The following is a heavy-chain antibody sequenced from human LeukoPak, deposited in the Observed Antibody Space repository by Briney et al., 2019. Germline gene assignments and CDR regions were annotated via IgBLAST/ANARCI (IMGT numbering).Heavy chain of an antibody. Sequence: PSETLSLTXTVSGGSISSGSYYWSWIRQPAGKGLEWIGRIYTSGSTNYNPSLKSRVTISVDTSKNQFSLKLSSVTAADTAVYYCARDQAHYYGSFSYYYYMDVWGKGTTVTVSS. CDR2: IYTSGST. CDR3: ARDQAHYYGSFSYYYYMDV. V-gene: IGHV4-61*02. D-gene: IGHD3-10*01. CDR1: GGSISSGSYY. J-gene: IGHJ6*03.